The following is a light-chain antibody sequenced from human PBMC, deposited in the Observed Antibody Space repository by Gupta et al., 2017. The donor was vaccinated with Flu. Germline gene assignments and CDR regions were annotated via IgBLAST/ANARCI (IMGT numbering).Light chain of an antibody. V-gene: IGKV3-20*01. J-gene: IGKJ4*01. CDR1: QSVSSSY. Sequence: EIVLTQSPGTLSLSPGERATLSCRASQSVSSSYLAWYQQKPGQAPRLLIYGASSRATGIPDRFSGSGVGTDFTLTISRLEPEDFAGYYWQQYGSSPRGLTFGGGTKVEIK. CDR2: GAS. CDR3: QQYGSSPRGLT.